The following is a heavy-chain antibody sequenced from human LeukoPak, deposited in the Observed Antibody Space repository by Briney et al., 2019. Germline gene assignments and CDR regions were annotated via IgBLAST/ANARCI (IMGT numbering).Heavy chain of an antibody. CDR2: IYYSGST. D-gene: IGHD2-15*01. V-gene: IGHV4-59*01. CDR3: AAPVEADDAFDI. Sequence: SETLSLTCTVSGGSISSYYWSWIRQPPGKGLEWIGYIYYSGSTNYNPSLKSRVTISVDTSKNQFSLKLSSVTAADTAVYYWAAPVEADDAFDIWGQGTMVTVSS. J-gene: IGHJ3*02. CDR1: GGSISSYY.